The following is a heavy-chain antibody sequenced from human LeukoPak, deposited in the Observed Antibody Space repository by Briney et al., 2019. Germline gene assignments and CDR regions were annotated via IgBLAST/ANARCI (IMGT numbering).Heavy chain of an antibody. D-gene: IGHD2-2*02. CDR1: GFTFSSYA. V-gene: IGHV3-30*01. CDR2: ISYDGSNK. Sequence: GGSLRLSCAASGFTFSSYAMHWVRQAPGKGLEWVAVISYDGSNKYYADSVKGRFTISRDNSKNTLYLQMNSLRAEDTAVYYCARVGPAIYYYYMDVWGKGTTVTVSS. CDR3: ARVGPAIYYYYMDV. J-gene: IGHJ6*03.